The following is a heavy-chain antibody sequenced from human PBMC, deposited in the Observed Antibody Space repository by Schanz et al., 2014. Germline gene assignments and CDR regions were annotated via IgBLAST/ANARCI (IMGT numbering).Heavy chain of an antibody. CDR2: ISPYTGNT. J-gene: IGHJ3*02. CDR3: ARGGGPEDVFDI. Sequence: QVQVVQSGTQVKKPGASVKVSCKASGYTLSAYSLHWVRQAPGQGLEWVGWISPYTGNTHYFDKMEGRVTMTTDTSTSTAYMELRSLRSDDTAVYYCARGGGPEDVFDIWGQGTILTVSS. V-gene: IGHV1-18*01. CDR1: GYTLSAYS. D-gene: IGHD5-12*01.